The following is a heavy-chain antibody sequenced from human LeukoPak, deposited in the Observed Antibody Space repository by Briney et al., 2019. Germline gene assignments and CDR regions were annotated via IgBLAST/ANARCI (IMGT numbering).Heavy chain of an antibody. D-gene: IGHD3-10*01. CDR3: ARGVGDILRGDWFDP. Sequence: PGGSLRLSCAASGFTFSSYAMHWVRQAPGKGLEWVAVTSYDGSNKYYADSVKGRFTISRDNSKNTLFPQMNSLRPEDTAVYYCARGVGDILRGDWFDPWGQGTLVTVSS. CDR2: TSYDGSNK. CDR1: GFTFSSYA. J-gene: IGHJ5*02. V-gene: IGHV3-30*01.